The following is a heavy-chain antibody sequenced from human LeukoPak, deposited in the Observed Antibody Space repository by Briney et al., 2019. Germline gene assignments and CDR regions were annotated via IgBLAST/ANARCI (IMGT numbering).Heavy chain of an antibody. D-gene: IGHD3-3*01. V-gene: IGHV4-4*07. Sequence: SSETLSLTCTVSGGSISSYYWSWIRQPAGKGLEWIGRIYTSGSTNYNPSLKSRVTMSVDTSKNQFSLKLSSVTAADTAVYYCARGHYDFWSGYYTGDAFDIWGQGTMVTVSS. CDR2: IYTSGST. CDR3: ARGHYDFWSGYYTGDAFDI. J-gene: IGHJ3*02. CDR1: GGSISSYY.